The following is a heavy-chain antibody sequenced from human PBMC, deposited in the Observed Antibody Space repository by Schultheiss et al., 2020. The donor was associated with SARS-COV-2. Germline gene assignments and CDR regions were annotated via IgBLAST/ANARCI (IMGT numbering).Heavy chain of an antibody. CDR1: GGTFSSYA. J-gene: IGHJ3*02. D-gene: IGHD1-26*01. CDR2: IIPIFGTA. CDR3: VRPASGSPSYAFDI. V-gene: IGHV1-69*13. Sequence: SVKVSCKASGGTFSSYAISWVRQAPGQGLEWMGGIIPIFGTANYAQKFQGRVTITADESTSTAYMELSSLRSEDTAVYYCVRPASGSPSYAFDIWGQGTMVTVSS.